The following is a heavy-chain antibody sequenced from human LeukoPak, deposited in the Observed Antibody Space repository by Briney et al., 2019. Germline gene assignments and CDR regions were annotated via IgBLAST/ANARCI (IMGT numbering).Heavy chain of an antibody. D-gene: IGHD2-15*01. CDR2: TYYRSKWYN. CDR1: GDSVSSNSAA. V-gene: IGHV6-1*01. CDR3: ARENDIVVVGGSYAFDI. Sequence: SQTLSLTCAISGDSVSSNSAAWNWIRQPPSRGLEWLGRTYYRSKWYNDYAVSVKSRITINPDTSKNQFSLQLNSVTPEDTAVYYCARENDIVVVGGSYAFDIWGQGTMVTVSS. J-gene: IGHJ3*02.